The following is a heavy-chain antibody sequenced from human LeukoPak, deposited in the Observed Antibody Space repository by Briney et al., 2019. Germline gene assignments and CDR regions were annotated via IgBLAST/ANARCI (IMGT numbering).Heavy chain of an antibody. J-gene: IGHJ4*02. CDR1: GGSISSHY. D-gene: IGHD3-22*01. CDR3: ARGPGRYYDSSGYYYY. V-gene: IGHV4-59*11. Sequence: SETLSLTCTVSGGSISSHYWSWIRQPPGKGLEWIGYIYYSGSTNYNPSLKSRVTISVDTSKNQFSLKLSSVTAADTAVYYRARGPGRYYDSSGYYYYWGQGTLVTVSS. CDR2: IYYSGST.